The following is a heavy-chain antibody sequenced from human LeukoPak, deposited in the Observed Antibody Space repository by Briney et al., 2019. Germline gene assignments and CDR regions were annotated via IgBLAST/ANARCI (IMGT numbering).Heavy chain of an antibody. V-gene: IGHV3-38-3*01. Sequence: PGGSLRLSCAASGFTVSSNEMSWVRQAPGKGLEWVSSISGGSTYYADSRKGRFTISRDNSKNTLHLQMNSLRAEDTAVYYCARGGIYDFWSGYPFDYWGQGTLVTVSS. CDR3: ARGGIYDFWSGYPFDY. CDR1: GFTVSSNE. CDR2: ISGGST. D-gene: IGHD3-3*01. J-gene: IGHJ4*02.